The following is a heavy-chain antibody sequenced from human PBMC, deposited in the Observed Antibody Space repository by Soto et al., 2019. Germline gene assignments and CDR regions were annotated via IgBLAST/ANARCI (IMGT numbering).Heavy chain of an antibody. J-gene: IGHJ4*02. Sequence: GGSLRLSCAASGFTFSSYAMSWARQAPGKGLEWVSAISGSGGSTYYADSVKGRVTISRDNSKNTLYLQMNSLRAEDTAVYYCAKDLLPNYYDRSGSIQGLEYWGQGTXVHVSS. CDR3: AKDLLPNYYDRSGSIQGLEY. D-gene: IGHD3-22*01. CDR1: GFTFSSYA. V-gene: IGHV3-23*01. CDR2: ISGSGGST.